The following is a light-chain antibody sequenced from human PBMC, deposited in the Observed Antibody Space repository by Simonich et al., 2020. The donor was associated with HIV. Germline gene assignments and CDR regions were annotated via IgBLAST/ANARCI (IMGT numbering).Light chain of an antibody. V-gene: IGLV1-44*01. Sequence: QSVLTQPPSASGTPGQRVTISCSGSSSNTGSNTVNWYQQRPGTAPKLLIYRNNQRPSGVPDRFSGSKSGTSASLAISGLQSEDEADYYCNSHSSSTNVIFGGGTKLTVL. CDR1: SSNTGSNT. J-gene: IGLJ2*01. CDR2: RNN. CDR3: NSHSSSTNVI.